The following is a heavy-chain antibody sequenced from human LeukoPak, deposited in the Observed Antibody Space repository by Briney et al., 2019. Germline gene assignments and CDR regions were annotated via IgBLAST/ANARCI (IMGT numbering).Heavy chain of an antibody. J-gene: IGHJ3*02. V-gene: IGHV4-59*01. D-gene: IGHD6-13*01. CDR1: GGSISSYY. CDR3: ARDESSSSWYGDAII. CDR2: IYYSGST. Sequence: SETLSLTCTVSGGSISSYYWSWIRQPPGKGLEWIWYIYYSGSTNYNPSLKSRVTISVDTSKNQFSLKLSSVTAADTAVYYCARDESSSSWYGDAIIWGQGTMVTVSS.